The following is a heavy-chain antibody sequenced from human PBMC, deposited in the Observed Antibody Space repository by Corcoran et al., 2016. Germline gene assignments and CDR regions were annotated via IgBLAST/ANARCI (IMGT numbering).Heavy chain of an antibody. Sequence: QVQLVESGGGVVQPGRSLRLSCAASGFTFSSYGMHWVRQAPGKGLEWVAVIWYDGSNKYYADSVKGRFTISRDNSKNTLYLQMNSLRADDTAVYYWARARGYCSSTSCYGHDYGMDVWGQGTTVTVSS. D-gene: IGHD2-2*01. CDR1: GFTFSSYG. J-gene: IGHJ6*02. CDR2: IWYDGSNK. CDR3: ARARGYCSSTSCYGHDYGMDV. V-gene: IGHV3-33*01.